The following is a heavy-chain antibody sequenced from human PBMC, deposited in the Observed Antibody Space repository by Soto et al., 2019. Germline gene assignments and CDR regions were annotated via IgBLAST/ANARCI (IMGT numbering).Heavy chain of an antibody. D-gene: IGHD3-3*01. CDR2: IKQDGSEK. V-gene: IGHV3-7*03. J-gene: IGHJ6*02. CDR1: GFTFSSYW. Sequence: VGSLRLSCAASGFTFSSYWMSWVRQAPGKGLEWVANIKQDGSEKYYVDSVKGRFTISRDNAKNSLYLQMNSLRAEDTAVYYCARSNYDFWSGYGYYYYGMDVWGQGTTVTVSS. CDR3: ARSNYDFWSGYGYYYYGMDV.